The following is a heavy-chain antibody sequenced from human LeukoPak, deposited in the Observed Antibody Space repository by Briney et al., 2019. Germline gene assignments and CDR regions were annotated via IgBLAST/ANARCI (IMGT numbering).Heavy chain of an antibody. D-gene: IGHD1-26*01. CDR1: GFSFSNYA. Sequence: GGSLRLSCAASGFSFSNYAMHWVRQAPGKGLEWVAFISYDGGNKYYADSVKGRFTISRDNPKNTLYLQMNSLRAEDTAVYYCATRGSTWYVLGDYWGQGTLVTVSS. CDR2: ISYDGGNK. CDR3: ATRGSTWYVLGDY. V-gene: IGHV3-30-3*01. J-gene: IGHJ4*02.